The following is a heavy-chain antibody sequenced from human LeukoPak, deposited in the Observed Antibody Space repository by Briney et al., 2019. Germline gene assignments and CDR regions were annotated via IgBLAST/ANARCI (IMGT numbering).Heavy chain of an antibody. D-gene: IGHD3-10*01. CDR3: ARDHTDRITMVRGVPDY. CDR2: IGYDGSNK. CDR1: GFTFSSYG. V-gene: IGHV3-33*01. J-gene: IGHJ4*02. Sequence: GGSLRLSCAASGFTFSSYGMHWVRQAPGKGLEWVAVIGYDGSNKYYADSVKGRFTISRDNSKNTLYLQMNSLRAEDTAVYYCARDHTDRITMVRGVPDYWGQGTLVTVSS.